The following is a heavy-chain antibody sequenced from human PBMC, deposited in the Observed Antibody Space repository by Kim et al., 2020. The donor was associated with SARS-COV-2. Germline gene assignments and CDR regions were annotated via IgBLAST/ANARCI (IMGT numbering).Heavy chain of an antibody. J-gene: IGHJ4*02. V-gene: IGHV3-30*04. Sequence: GGSLRLSCAASGFTFSSYAMLWVRQAPGKGLEWVAVISYDGSHKYYGDPVKGRFTVSRDNAKNTLYLQMDSLRAEDTAVYYCARASDIAATYYLGYWGQGTLVTLSS. CDR1: GFTFSSYA. D-gene: IGHD5-12*01. CDR2: ISYDGSHK. CDR3: ARASDIAATYYLGY.